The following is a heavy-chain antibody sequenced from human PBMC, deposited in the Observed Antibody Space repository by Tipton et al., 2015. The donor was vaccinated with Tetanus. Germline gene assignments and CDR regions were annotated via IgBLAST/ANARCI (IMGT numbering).Heavy chain of an antibody. V-gene: IGHV4-39*07. J-gene: IGHJ4*02. D-gene: IGHD5-18*01. CDR1: GGSIGSGTFY. CDR2: IYHSGST. CDR3: ASSEGSDTSMVTSFVY. Sequence: LRLSCTVSGGSIGSGTFYWGWVRQPPGKGLEWIGEIYHSGSTNYNPSLKSRVTMSVDTSKNQFSLKLSSVTAADTAVYYCASSEGSDTSMVTSFVYWGQGTLVTVSS.